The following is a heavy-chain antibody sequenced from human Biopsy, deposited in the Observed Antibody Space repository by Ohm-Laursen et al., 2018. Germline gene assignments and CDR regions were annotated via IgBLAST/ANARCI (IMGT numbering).Heavy chain of an antibody. V-gene: IGHV4-34*08. D-gene: IGHD2-15*01. Sequence: TLSLTCVVFGRTFSDYRWTWIRQPPGKGLEWIGQINQAGTTNYNPSPKSRVSISADASKYEFSLRLTSVTAADTAVYLCGNEVHGRDYWGLGAQVTVSS. CDR3: GNEVHGRDY. CDR2: INQAGTT. CDR1: GRTFSDYR. J-gene: IGHJ4*02.